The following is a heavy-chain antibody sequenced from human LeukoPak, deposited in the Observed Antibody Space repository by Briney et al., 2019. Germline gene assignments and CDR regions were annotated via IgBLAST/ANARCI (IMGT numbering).Heavy chain of an antibody. Sequence: SSETLSLTCAVSGYSISSGYYWGCIRQPPWKGLEWIGSIYHTGSTYYNPSLQSRVTISLDSPKNQFSLKLTSVTAADTAVYYCASGGTAVVMALTYYFDTWGQGTPVTVSS. CDR1: GYSISSGYY. D-gene: IGHD3-22*01. J-gene: IGHJ4*02. CDR3: ASGGTAVVMALTYYFDT. CDR2: IYHTGST. V-gene: IGHV4-38-2*01.